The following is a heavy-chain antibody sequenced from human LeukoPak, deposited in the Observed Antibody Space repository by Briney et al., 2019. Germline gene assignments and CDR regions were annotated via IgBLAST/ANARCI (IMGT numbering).Heavy chain of an antibody. CDR2: ITGSGGNT. J-gene: IGHJ4*02. V-gene: IGHV3-23*01. Sequence: GGSLRLSCAASGFIFSSYSMSWVRQAPGMGLEWVSVITGSGGNTYYADSVKGRFTISKDNSKNTLYLQMNSLRAEDTAVYYCARYGSGSWYFDYWGQGTLVTVSS. D-gene: IGHD3-10*01. CDR1: GFIFSSYS. CDR3: ARYGSGSWYFDY.